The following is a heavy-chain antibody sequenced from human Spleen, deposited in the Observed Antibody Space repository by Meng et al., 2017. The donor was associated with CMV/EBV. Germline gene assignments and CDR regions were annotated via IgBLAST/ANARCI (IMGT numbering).Heavy chain of an antibody. CDR2: ILSGNNSI. J-gene: IGHJ4*02. CDR3: ARDIAASTVTASDY. Sequence: GESLKISCAASGFTFSSYTMNWVRQAPGKGLEWVSSILSGNNSIYYADSVKGRFTISRDNAKNSLYLQMNSLRAEDTAVYYCARDIAASTVTASDYWGQGTLVTVSS. CDR1: GFTFSSYT. V-gene: IGHV3-21*01. D-gene: IGHD4-11*01.